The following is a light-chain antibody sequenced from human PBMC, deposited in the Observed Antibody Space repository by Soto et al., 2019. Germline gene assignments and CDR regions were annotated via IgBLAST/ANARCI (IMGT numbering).Light chain of an antibody. CDR3: QLYYFTPLT. CDR2: WAS. Sequence: DIVMTQSPDSLAVSLGERATINCKSSQSVLYSSNNKNYLAWYQQKPGQPPKLLIYWASTRESGVPDRFSGSGSGTDFTLTISSLQAEDVAVYYCQLYYFTPLTFGQGTKLEIK. V-gene: IGKV4-1*01. CDR1: QSVLYSSNNKNY. J-gene: IGKJ2*01.